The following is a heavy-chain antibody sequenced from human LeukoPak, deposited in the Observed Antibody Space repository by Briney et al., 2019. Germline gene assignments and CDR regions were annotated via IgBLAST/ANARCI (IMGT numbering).Heavy chain of an antibody. CDR2: IHGSASYD. J-gene: IGHJ6*03. D-gene: IGHD5-12*01. CDR1: GFIFSNYY. CDR3: VRAFGGYDSQRFYYNMDV. Sequence: GGSLRLSCAASGFIFSNYYLNWVRQAPGKGLEWVSCIHGSASYDYYADSVKGRFTVSRDSAKNSLYLEMSSLRVEDTAVYYCVRAFGGYDSQRFYYNMDVWGKGTTVTVSS. V-gene: IGHV3-21*06.